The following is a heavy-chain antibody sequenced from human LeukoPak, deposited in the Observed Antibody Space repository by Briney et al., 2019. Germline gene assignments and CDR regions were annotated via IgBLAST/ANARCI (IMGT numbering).Heavy chain of an antibody. Sequence: GGSLRLSCAASGLTFSNFAEAWLRQTPGKGLQWVSGILAGGATYYADSVKGRFTISRDISKSTLYLQMNGMGAYYTAVYLCTKDLNYGDGRWEFDPWGQGTLVTVPS. D-gene: IGHD4-17*01. CDR3: TKDLNYGDGRWEFDP. V-gene: IGHV3-23*01. CDR2: ILAGGAT. CDR1: GLTFSNFA. J-gene: IGHJ5*02.